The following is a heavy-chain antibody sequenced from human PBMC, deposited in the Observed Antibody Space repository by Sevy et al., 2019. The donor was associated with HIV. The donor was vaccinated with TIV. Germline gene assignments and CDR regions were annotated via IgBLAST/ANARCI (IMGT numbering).Heavy chain of an antibody. D-gene: IGHD3-10*01. Sequence: GGSLRLSCTASGFTFDDYTMDWVRQAPGKGLEWVSSITGDGGSPYYADSVNGRFTISRDNSKNSLYLPMNSLRPEDTALYYCEKAIAGGGSGSYYFDYWGQGTLVTVSS. CDR1: GFTFDDYT. V-gene: IGHV3-43D*03. CDR3: EKAIAGGGSGSYYFDY. J-gene: IGHJ4*02. CDR2: ITGDGGSP.